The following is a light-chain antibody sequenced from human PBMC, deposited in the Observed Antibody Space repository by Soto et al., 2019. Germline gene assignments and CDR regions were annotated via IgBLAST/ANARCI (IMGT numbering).Light chain of an antibody. CDR3: QQYYITPWT. J-gene: IGKJ1*01. Sequence: DIVMTQSPDSLAVSLGERATINCKSSQSVLYSSNNKDYLAWYQQKPGQPPKLLISLASTRESGVPDRFSGSGSGTDFTLTISSLQAEDVAVYYCQQYYITPWTFGQGTKVEIK. CDR2: LAS. V-gene: IGKV4-1*01. CDR1: QSVLYSSNNKDY.